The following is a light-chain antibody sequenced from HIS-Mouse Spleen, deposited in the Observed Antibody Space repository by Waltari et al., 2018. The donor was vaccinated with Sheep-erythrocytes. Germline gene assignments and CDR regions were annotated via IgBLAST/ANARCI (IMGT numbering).Light chain of an antibody. CDR1: SSDVGGYNY. Sequence: QSALTQPRSVSGSPGQSVTISCTGTSSDVGGYNYVSWYQQNPGKAPKPMIYDVSNRPSGVPDRSSGSKSGNTASLTISGLQAEDEADYYCCSYAGSYNHVFATGTKVTVL. J-gene: IGLJ1*01. CDR2: DVS. V-gene: IGLV2-11*01. CDR3: CSYAGSYNHV.